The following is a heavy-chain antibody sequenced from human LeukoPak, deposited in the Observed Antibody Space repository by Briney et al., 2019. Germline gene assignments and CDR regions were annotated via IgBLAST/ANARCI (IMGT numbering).Heavy chain of an antibody. CDR2: ISGRSSTK. CDR1: GFTFSSYS. CDR3: ARVRLDSGTYSLYY. V-gene: IGHV3-48*01. J-gene: IGHJ4*02. Sequence: QPGGSLRLSCAASGFTFSSYSMNWVRQAPGKGLEWVSYISGRSSTKYYADSVKGRFTISRDNAENSLYLQMNSLRVEGTAVYYCARVRLDSGTYSLYYWGQGTLVTVSS. D-gene: IGHD3-10*01.